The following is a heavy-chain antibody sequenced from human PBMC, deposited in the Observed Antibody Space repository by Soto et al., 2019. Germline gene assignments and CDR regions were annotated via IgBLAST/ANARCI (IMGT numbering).Heavy chain of an antibody. V-gene: IGHV3-33*01. J-gene: IGHJ4*02. Sequence: SLRLCCAASGFTFSSYVMHWIRQAPGKGLGWVAVIWYDGSNKYYADSVKGRFTISRDNSKNTLYLQMNSLRAEDTAVYYCARDDYYDSRGYYLGHDYWGQGTRASGSA. D-gene: IGHD3-22*01. CDR2: IWYDGSNK. CDR3: ARDDYYDSRGYYLGHDY. CDR1: GFTFSSYV.